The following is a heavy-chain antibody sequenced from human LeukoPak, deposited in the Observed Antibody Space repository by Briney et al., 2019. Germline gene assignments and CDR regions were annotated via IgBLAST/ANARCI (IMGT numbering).Heavy chain of an antibody. D-gene: IGHD2-15*01. CDR1: GGSISTSNYY. Sequence: SETLSLTCTVSGGSISTSNYYWGWIRQPPGKGLEWIGNIFYSGSTYYGPSLKSRLTISLDTSRNQFSLKLSSVTAADTAVYYCARHNVVALDFDYWGQGTLVTVSS. CDR3: ARHNVVALDFDY. J-gene: IGHJ4*02. CDR2: IFYSGST. V-gene: IGHV4-39*01.